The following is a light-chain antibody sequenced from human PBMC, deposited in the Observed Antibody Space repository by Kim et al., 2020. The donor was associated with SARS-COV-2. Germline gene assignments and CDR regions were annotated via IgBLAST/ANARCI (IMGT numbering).Light chain of an antibody. Sequence: QSVTISCTGTSSDVGGYNYVSWYQQHPGKAPKLMIYEVTKRPSGVPDRFSGSKSGNTASLTVSGLQAEDEADYYCSSYADSNSLVFGGGTKLTVL. J-gene: IGLJ2*01. CDR1: SSDVGGYNY. CDR2: EVT. V-gene: IGLV2-8*01. CDR3: SSYADSNSLV.